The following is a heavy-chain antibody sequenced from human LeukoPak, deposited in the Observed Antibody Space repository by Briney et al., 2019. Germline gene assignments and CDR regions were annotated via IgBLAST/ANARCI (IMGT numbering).Heavy chain of an antibody. J-gene: IGHJ4*02. CDR1: GGSIFNYF. D-gene: IGHD3-22*01. CDR2: VHRSGRT. Sequence: PSETLSLTCTVPGGSIFNYFWSRVRQPPGKGLEWIAYVHRSGRTNYNPALKSRVIISEDTSKNQISLELSAVTAADTAVYYCARNADDSSTYPYFDYWGPGILVTVSS. CDR3: ARNADDSSTYPYFDY. V-gene: IGHV4-59*01.